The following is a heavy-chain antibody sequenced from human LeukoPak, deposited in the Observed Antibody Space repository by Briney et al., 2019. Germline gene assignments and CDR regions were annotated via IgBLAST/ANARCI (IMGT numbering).Heavy chain of an antibody. CDR2: IYYSGST. Sequence: PSETLSLTCTVSGGSISSSSYYWGWIRQPPGKGLEWIGSIYYSGSTYYNPSLKSRVTISVDTSKNQFSLKLSSVTAADTAVYYCARLRKRGYSYGYLYWGQGTLVTVSS. CDR3: ARLRKRGYSYGYLY. CDR1: GGSISSSSYY. D-gene: IGHD5-18*01. V-gene: IGHV4-39*01. J-gene: IGHJ4*02.